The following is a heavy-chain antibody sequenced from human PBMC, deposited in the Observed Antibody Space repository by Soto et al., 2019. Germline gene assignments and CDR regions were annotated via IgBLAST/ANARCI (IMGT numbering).Heavy chain of an antibody. CDR1: GFTFGDYA. CDR3: TKYTYTSRYAYYGMDV. D-gene: IGHD6-13*01. J-gene: IGHJ6*02. V-gene: IGHV3-49*03. CDR2: IRGKAYGGTT. Sequence: GGSLRLSCTTSGFTFGDYAMSWSRQAPGKGLEWVGVIRGKAYGGTTDYAASVEGRFTISRDDSKSIAYLQMNSLKSEDTGVYYCTKYTYTSRYAYYGMDVWGHGTTVTVSS.